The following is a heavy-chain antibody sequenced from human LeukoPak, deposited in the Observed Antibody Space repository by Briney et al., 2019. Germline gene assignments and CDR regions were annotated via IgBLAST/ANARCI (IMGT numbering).Heavy chain of an antibody. Sequence: PGESLRLSCAASGFTFSSYTMSWVRQAPGKGLEWVSAITGRGDNTYYADSVKGRFTISRDNAKNSLYLQMNSLRAEDTAVYYCARGPRSGNAFDIWGQGTMVTVSS. V-gene: IGHV3-23*01. CDR1: GFTFSSYT. J-gene: IGHJ3*02. D-gene: IGHD2-15*01. CDR3: ARGPRSGNAFDI. CDR2: ITGRGDNT.